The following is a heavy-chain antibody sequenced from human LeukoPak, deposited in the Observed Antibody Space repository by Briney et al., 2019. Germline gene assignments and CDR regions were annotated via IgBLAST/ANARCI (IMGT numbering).Heavy chain of an antibody. D-gene: IGHD3-3*01. CDR1: GGSFSGYY. V-gene: IGHV4-34*01. Sequence: SETLSLTCAVYGGSFSGYYWSWIRQPPGKGLEWIGEINHSGSTNYNPSLKSRVTISVDTSKNQFSLKLGSVTAADTAVYYCARGPYYDFWSGYYWGAFDYWGQGTLVTVSS. CDR2: INHSGST. CDR3: ARGPYYDFWSGYYWGAFDY. J-gene: IGHJ4*02.